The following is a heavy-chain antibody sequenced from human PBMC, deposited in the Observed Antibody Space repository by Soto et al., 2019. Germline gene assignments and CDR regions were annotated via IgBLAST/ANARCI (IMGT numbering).Heavy chain of an antibody. CDR1: GFSLSTSGVG. J-gene: IGHJ4*02. CDR2: IYWDDDN. CDR3: AVLLEFRSLSFFDY. V-gene: IGHV2-5*02. Sequence: SGPTLVNPTQTLTLTCTFSGFSLSTSGVGVGWIRQPPGKALEWLALIYWDDDNRYSPSLQSRLTITKDTSKNQVVLTMTNMDPVDTATYYCAVLLEFRSLSFFDYWGQGTLVTVSS. D-gene: IGHD1-26*01.